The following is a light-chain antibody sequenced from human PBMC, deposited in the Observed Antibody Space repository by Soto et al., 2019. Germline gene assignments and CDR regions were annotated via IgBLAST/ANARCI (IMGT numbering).Light chain of an antibody. CDR2: RNN. Sequence: QCVLTPPPSVSGPRGQRLTIPCAGWSCNSGAGYDVHWYQQSPGTAPKLLICRNNNRPAGVPDRFSGSKSGTSASLAITGLQAEDEAEYPCQSYASSRTAYVFATETKVNV. J-gene: IGLJ1*01. V-gene: IGLV1-40*01. CDR1: SCNSGAGYD. CDR3: QSYASSRTAYV.